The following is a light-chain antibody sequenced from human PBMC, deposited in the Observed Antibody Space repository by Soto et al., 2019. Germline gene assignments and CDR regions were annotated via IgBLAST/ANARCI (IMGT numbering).Light chain of an antibody. CDR3: HQYNSFPPT. Sequence: QMTQSPSSLSASVGDTVTITCRASQDITIDVAWYQQKPGKPPSLLISDASTLHSGVPSRFSGSGYATDFTLTISNLQPEDVATYYCHQYNSFPPTFGGGTKVDVK. CDR1: QDITID. V-gene: IGKV1-27*01. CDR2: DAS. J-gene: IGKJ4*01.